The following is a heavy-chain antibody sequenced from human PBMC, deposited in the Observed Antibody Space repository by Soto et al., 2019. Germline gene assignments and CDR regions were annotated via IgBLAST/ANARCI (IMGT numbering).Heavy chain of an antibody. CDR2: ISSNGVGT. Sequence: EVQLAESGGGLAQPGGSLRLSCAASGFTLSGYAMDWVRQAPGKGLEYVSGISSNGVGTYYANSVQGRFTISRDNSENTVYLQMGSLRPEDMAVYYCVRRARPDFYYMDVWGKGTTVTVSS. CDR1: GFTLSGYA. J-gene: IGHJ6*03. D-gene: IGHD6-6*01. CDR3: VRRARPDFYYMDV. V-gene: IGHV3-64*01.